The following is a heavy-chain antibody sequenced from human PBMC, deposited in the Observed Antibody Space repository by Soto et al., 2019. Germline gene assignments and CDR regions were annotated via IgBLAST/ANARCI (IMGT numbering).Heavy chain of an antibody. J-gene: IGHJ4*02. D-gene: IGHD6-19*01. CDR3: ARPIAVAGTSFDY. CDR2: IIPIFGTA. Sequence: GASVKVSCKASGGTFSSYAISWVRQAPGQGLEWMGGIIPIFGTANYAQKFQGRVTMTTDTSTSTAYMELRSLRSDDTAVYYCARPIAVAGTSFDYWGQGTLVTVSS. V-gene: IGHV1-69*05. CDR1: GGTFSSYA.